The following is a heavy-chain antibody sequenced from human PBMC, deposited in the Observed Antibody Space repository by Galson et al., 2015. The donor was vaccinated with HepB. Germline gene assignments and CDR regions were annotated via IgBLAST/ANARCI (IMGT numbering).Heavy chain of an antibody. Sequence: SLRLSCAASGFTFDNYAMSWFRQAPGKGLEWVGFIRKESYGGTTEYAASVKGRFTISRDDSKSIAYLQMNSLKTEDTALYYCSRDAKGGYGPSDYWGQGTLVTVSS. CDR2: IRKESYGGTT. V-gene: IGHV3-49*03. CDR1: GFTFDNYA. CDR3: SRDAKGGYGPSDY. D-gene: IGHD5-12*01. J-gene: IGHJ4*02.